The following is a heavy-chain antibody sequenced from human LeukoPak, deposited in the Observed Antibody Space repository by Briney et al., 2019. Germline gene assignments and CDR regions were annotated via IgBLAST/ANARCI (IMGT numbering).Heavy chain of an antibody. Sequence: PSETLSLTCTVSGGSISSYYWSWIRQPPGKGLEWIGYIYYSGSTNYNPSLKSRVTISVDTSKNQFSLKLSSVTAADTAVYYCARVLGYCSSTSCLYYYYGMDVRGQGTTVTVSS. CDR3: ARVLGYCSSTSCLYYYYGMDV. J-gene: IGHJ6*02. D-gene: IGHD2-2*01. V-gene: IGHV4-59*01. CDR2: IYYSGST. CDR1: GGSISSYY.